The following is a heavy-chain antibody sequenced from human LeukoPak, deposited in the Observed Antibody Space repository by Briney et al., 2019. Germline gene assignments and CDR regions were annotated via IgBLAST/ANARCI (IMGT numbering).Heavy chain of an antibody. Sequence: PSETLSLTCTVSGGSISSYYWSWIRQPPGKGLEWIGYIYYSGSTNYNPSLKSRVTISVDTSKNQFSLKLSSVTAADTAVYYCARPRLDSSGHYDAFDIWGQGTMVTVSS. CDR1: GGSISSYY. CDR3: ARPRLDSSGHYDAFDI. J-gene: IGHJ3*02. D-gene: IGHD3-22*01. CDR2: IYYSGST. V-gene: IGHV4-59*12.